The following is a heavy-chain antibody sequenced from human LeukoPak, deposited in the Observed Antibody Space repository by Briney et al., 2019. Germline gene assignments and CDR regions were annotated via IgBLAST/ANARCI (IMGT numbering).Heavy chain of an antibody. CDR2: IYPGDSDT. CDR3: ARQMLAGDYYYYGMDV. CDR1: GYSFTSYW. J-gene: IGHJ6*02. V-gene: IGHV5-51*01. Sequence: GESLKISCKGSGYSFTSYWIGWVRQMPGKGLEWMGIIYPGDSDTRYSPSFQGQVTISADKSISTAYLQWSSLKASDTAMYYCARQMLAGDYYYYGMDVWGRGTTVTVSS. D-gene: IGHD2-8*01.